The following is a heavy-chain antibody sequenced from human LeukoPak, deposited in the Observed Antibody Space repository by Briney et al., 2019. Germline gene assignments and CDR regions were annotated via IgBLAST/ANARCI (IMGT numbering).Heavy chain of an antibody. Sequence: PGGSLRLSCEASGFTFNAHAMNWVRQAPGKGLEWVSVISGDVRDTNYANPAKGRFTISRDNSKNAVFLQMDSLRVEDTAMYYCAKDGYYSSANHFARLHFDLWGRGTLVTVSS. V-gene: IGHV3-23*01. CDR1: GFTFNAHA. J-gene: IGHJ2*01. D-gene: IGHD3-10*01. CDR3: AKDGYYSSANHFARLHFDL. CDR2: ISGDVRDT.